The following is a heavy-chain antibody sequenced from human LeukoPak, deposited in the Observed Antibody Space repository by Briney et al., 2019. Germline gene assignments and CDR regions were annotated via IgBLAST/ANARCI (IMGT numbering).Heavy chain of an antibody. CDR1: GGSIINYY. CDR2: IYDSGRT. D-gene: IGHD2-15*01. J-gene: IGHJ5*02. V-gene: IGHV4-59*01. Sequence: SENLSLTCTVSGGSIINYYWSWIRQPPGKGLEWIGYIYDSGRTTYNPSLNSRVTISIDTSKNQFSLKLTSVTAADTAVYYCARDRRGYCSGPSCQNVWFDPWGQGTLVTVSS. CDR3: ARDRRGYCSGPSCQNVWFDP.